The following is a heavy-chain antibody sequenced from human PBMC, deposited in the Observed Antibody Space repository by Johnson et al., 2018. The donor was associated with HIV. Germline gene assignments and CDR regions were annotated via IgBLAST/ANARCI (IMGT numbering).Heavy chain of an antibody. CDR2: ISYDGSNK. D-gene: IGHD3-10*01. J-gene: IGHJ3*02. CDR3: AREGFWGSGSYYNPDAFDI. Sequence: QVQLVESGGGVVQPGRSLRLSCAASGFTFSNYPMHWVRQAPGKGLEWVAVISYDGSNKYYAASVKGRLPISRDNSKNTLYLQMNSLRAEDTAVYYCAREGFWGSGSYYNPDAFDIWGQGTMVTVSS. V-gene: IGHV3-30-3*01. CDR1: GFTFSNYP.